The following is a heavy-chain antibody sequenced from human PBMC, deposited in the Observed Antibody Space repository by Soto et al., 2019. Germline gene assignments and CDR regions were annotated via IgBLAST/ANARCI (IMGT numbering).Heavy chain of an antibody. CDR2: IVPIFGA. CDR1: GGTFSNYG. Sequence: QVQLVQSGAEVKKPGSSVKVSCKSSGGTFSNYGFSWVRQAPGQGLECMGVIVPIFGAEHPQKFQGRVTITADESTNTVFMELRGLRSEDTAVYYCERGGSDYAGSGYSQGQVWGQGTTVTVSS. J-gene: IGHJ6*01. V-gene: IGHV1-69*12. D-gene: IGHD2-2*03. CDR3: ERGGSDYAGSGYSQGQV.